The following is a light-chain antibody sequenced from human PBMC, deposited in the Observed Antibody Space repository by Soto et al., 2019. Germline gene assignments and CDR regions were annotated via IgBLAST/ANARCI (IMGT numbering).Light chain of an antibody. J-gene: IGKJ4*01. CDR2: GSS. Sequence: DIQMTQSPSSVSASVGDTVTITCRASQHISNCLARYQQKPGRAPKLLIHGSSNLQSGVPSRFSGSGSGTDFTLTISSLQPEDFGTYYCQQSKRFPPLTFGGGTRVEIK. CDR1: QHISNC. V-gene: IGKV1-12*01. CDR3: QQSKRFPPLT.